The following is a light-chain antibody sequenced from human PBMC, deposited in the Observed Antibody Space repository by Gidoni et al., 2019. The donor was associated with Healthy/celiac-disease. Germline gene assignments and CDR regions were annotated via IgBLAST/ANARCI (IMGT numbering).Light chain of an antibody. J-gene: IGKJ2*01. CDR1: QSISSY. V-gene: IGKV1-39*01. Sequence: DIQMTQSPSSLSASVGDRVTITCRASQSISSYLNWYQQKPGKAPKFLIYAASSLQSGVPSRFSGSGSGTDFTLTISSLQPEDFATYYCQQSYSSLVTFXQXTKLXIK. CDR2: AAS. CDR3: QQSYSSLVT.